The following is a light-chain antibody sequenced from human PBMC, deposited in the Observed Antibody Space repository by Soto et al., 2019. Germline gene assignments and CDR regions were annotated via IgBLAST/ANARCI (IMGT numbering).Light chain of an antibody. Sequence: EVVLTQSPAALSVSPGETATLSCRASQSVSNSLAWYQHKPGQAPRLLIFNSSDRATGIPARFRGSGSGRDFTLTISNLEPDDLGVYYCQLRHVWPPFPFGPGSRLEIK. J-gene: IGKJ3*01. CDR1: QSVSNS. V-gene: IGKV3-11*02. CDR2: NSS. CDR3: QLRHVWPPFP.